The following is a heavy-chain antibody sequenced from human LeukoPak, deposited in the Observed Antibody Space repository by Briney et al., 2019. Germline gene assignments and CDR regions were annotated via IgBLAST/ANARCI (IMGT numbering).Heavy chain of an antibody. D-gene: IGHD2-21*02. Sequence: SETLSLTCTVSGGSISSYYWGWIRQPPGKGLEWIGSIYYSGSTYYNPSLKSRVTISVDTSKNQFSLKLSSVTAADTAVYYCAIRAGGNSVFGAFDIWGQGTMVTVSS. CDR1: GGSISSYY. CDR3: AIRAGGNSVFGAFDI. V-gene: IGHV4-39*01. J-gene: IGHJ3*02. CDR2: IYYSGST.